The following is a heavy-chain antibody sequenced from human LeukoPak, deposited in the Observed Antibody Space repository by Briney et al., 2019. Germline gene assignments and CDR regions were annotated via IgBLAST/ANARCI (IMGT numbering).Heavy chain of an antibody. V-gene: IGHV4-4*07. CDR2: IHSRGNT. CDR1: GGSITTYY. Sequence: SETLSLTCTVSGGSITTYYWSWIRQPAGKGLEWIGRIHSRGNTNYNPSLKSRVTMSVDTSKNQFSLKLSSVTAADTAVYYCARDINQVCGYYAWFDPWGQGTPVTVSS. J-gene: IGHJ5*02. CDR3: ARDINQVCGYYAWFDP. D-gene: IGHD3-22*01.